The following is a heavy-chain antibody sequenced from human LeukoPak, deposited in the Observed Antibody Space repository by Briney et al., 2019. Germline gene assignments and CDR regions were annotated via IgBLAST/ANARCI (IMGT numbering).Heavy chain of an antibody. CDR2: INAGNDDT. J-gene: IGHJ6*02. D-gene: IGHD2-15*01. Sequence: ASVKVSCKASGFPFTNYAFHWVRQAPGQRLEWLGWINAGNDDTKYSQKFQGRVTITRDTSANTAYMELSSLTSDDTAVYYCARERWHCRGNDCYSVYYYGLDIWGQGTMVTVSS. CDR3: ARERWHCRGNDCYSVYYYGLDI. V-gene: IGHV1-3*01. CDR1: GFPFTNYA.